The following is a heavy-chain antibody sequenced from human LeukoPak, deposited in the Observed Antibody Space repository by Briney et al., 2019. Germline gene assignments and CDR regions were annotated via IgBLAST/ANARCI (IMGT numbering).Heavy chain of an antibody. J-gene: IGHJ4*02. D-gene: IGHD5-24*01. CDR3: ARDEMATITPYYFDY. Sequence: GGSLRLSCAASGFTFSSYSMNWVRQAPGKGLEWVSYISSSGSTIYYADSVKGRFTISRDNAKNSLYLQMNSLRDEDTAVYYCARDEMATITPYYFDYWGQGTLVTVSS. CDR2: ISSSGSTI. CDR1: GFTFSSYS. V-gene: IGHV3-48*02.